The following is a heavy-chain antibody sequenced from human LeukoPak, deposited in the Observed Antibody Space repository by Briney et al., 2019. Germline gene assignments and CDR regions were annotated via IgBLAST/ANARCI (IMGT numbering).Heavy chain of an antibody. CDR3: ATVTYYDILTGGALVDY. D-gene: IGHD3-9*01. J-gene: IGHJ4*02. Sequence: GGSLRLSCAASGFTVSSYAMSWVRQAPGKGLEWVSAISGSGGSTYYADSVKGRFTLSIDNYKNTLYLQMTRLRADDTAVYYCATVTYYDILTGGALVDYWGQGTLVTVSS. CDR2: ISGSGGST. V-gene: IGHV3-23*01. CDR1: GFTVSSYA.